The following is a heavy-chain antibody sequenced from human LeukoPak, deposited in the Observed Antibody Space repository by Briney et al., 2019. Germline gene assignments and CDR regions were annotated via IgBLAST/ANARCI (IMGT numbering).Heavy chain of an antibody. D-gene: IGHD3-22*01. CDR2: ISSSSSTI. CDR1: GFTFSSYS. V-gene: IGHV3-48*04. CDR3: ARSPHSSGSAGYYYYYYMDV. Sequence: GGSLRLSCAASGFTFSSYSMNWVRQAPGEGLEWVSYISSSSSTIYYADSVKGRFTISRDNAKNSLYLQMNSLRAEDTAVYYCARSPHSSGSAGYYYYYYMDVWGKGTTVTVSS. J-gene: IGHJ6*03.